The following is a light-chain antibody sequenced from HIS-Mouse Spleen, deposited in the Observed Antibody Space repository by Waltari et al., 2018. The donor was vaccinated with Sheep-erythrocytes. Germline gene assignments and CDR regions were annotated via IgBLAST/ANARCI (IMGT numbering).Light chain of an antibody. CDR2: AAS. CDR1: QGISIW. V-gene: IGKV1-12*01. Sequence: DIQMTQSPSSVSASVGDRVTITCRASQGISIWLAWYQPKPGKAPKLLIYAASSLQSGVPSRFSGSGSGTDFTLTISSLQPEDFATYYCQQANSFPITFGQGTRLEIK. J-gene: IGKJ5*01. CDR3: QQANSFPIT.